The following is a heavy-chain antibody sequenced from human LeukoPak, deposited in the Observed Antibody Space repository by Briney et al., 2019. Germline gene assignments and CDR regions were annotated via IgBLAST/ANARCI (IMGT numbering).Heavy chain of an antibody. CDR1: GDSVSSNSAA. D-gene: IGHD3-10*01. V-gene: IGHV6-1*01. Sequence: SQTLSLTCAISGDSVSSNSAAWNWIRQSPSRGLEWLGRTYYRSKWYNDYAVSVKSRITINPDTSKNQFSLKLSSVTAADTAVYYCARNKYYYGSGNYGVPNWFDPWGQGTLVTVSS. CDR3: ARNKYYYGSGNYGVPNWFDP. J-gene: IGHJ5*02. CDR2: TYYRSKWYN.